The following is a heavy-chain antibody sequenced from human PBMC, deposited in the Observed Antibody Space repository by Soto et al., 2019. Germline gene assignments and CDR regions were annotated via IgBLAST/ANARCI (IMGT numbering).Heavy chain of an antibody. Sequence: EVQVVESGGGLVQPGGSLRLSCVASGFTFRRYWMHWVRQAPGTGLVWVSRIDSDGTSTQHEDSVRGRFTISRDNAKKTLFPQRNSLRAVDKAVYYCGRVGDSGYFLGPVDCWGQGALGTFSS. J-gene: IGHJ4*02. D-gene: IGHD3-22*01. V-gene: IGHV3-74*03. CDR1: GFTFRRYW. CDR3: GRVGDSGYFLGPVDC. CDR2: IDSDGTST.